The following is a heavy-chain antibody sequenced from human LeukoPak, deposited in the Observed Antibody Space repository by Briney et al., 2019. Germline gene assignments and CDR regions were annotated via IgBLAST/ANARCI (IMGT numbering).Heavy chain of an antibody. CDR2: ISTSGNSI. Sequence: GGSLRLSCAASGFTFSDYYLSWIRQAPGKGLEGVSYISTSGNSIYYADSVKGRFTISRDNAKNSLSLQMNSLRAEDTAVYYCAREMYYYDSSGYLLYYMDVWGKGTTVTVSS. CDR3: AREMYYYDSSGYLLYYMDV. CDR1: GFTFSDYY. D-gene: IGHD3-22*01. J-gene: IGHJ6*03. V-gene: IGHV3-11*04.